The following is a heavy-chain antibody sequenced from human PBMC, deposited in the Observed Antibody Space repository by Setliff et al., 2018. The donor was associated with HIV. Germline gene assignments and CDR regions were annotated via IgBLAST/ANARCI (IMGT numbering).Heavy chain of an antibody. V-gene: IGHV4-34*01. Sequence: PSETLSLTCAVYGASFNDYSWSWIRQTPGKGLEWVGKINHSGGTNYNPSLKSRVTISRDTSKNQFSLKLTSLTAADTAVYYCARVAAAPGGDYWGQGTLVTVSS. CDR3: ARVAAAPGGDY. J-gene: IGHJ4*02. CDR2: INHSGGT. CDR1: GASFNDYS. D-gene: IGHD3-10*01.